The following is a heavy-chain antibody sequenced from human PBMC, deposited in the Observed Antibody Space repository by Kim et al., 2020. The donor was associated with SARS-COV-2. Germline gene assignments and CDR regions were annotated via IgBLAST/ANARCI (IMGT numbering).Heavy chain of an antibody. Sequence: GGSLRLSCAASGFTFNTYGMHWVRQSPGKGLEWVAVISYDGSKKYYADSVKGRFTISRENSKNTLYLQMNSLRIEDTAVYYCAKSFSGSYFGYDYWGQGTLVTVS. J-gene: IGHJ4*02. CDR2: ISYDGSKK. V-gene: IGHV3-30*18. D-gene: IGHD1-26*01. CDR3: AKSFSGSYFGYDY. CDR1: GFTFNTYG.